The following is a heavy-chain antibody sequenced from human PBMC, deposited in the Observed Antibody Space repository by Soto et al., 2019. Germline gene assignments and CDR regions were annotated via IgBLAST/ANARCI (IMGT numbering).Heavy chain of an antibody. CDR1: GGSMSSSTW. Sequence: SETLSLTCAVSGGSMSSSTWWSWVRQSPGKGLEWIGDMYHTGTTNYNPSLNSRVTISVDKSKSQFSLKLTSVTAADTAVYYCARVPREWLLRNIFDYWGQGTLVTVSS. D-gene: IGHD3-22*01. CDR3: ARVPREWLLRNIFDY. V-gene: IGHV4-4*02. CDR2: MYHTGTT. J-gene: IGHJ4*02.